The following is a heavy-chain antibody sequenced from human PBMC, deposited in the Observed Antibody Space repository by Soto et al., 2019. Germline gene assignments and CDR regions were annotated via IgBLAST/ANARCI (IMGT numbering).Heavy chain of an antibody. Sequence: LEWMGIIYPGDSYPGDSNTKYSPSFQGQVTISADKSISTAYLQWSSPKASDTAMYYCASSLRYFDWLSPPFDYWGQGTLVTVSS. D-gene: IGHD3-9*01. J-gene: IGHJ4*02. CDR2: IYPGDSYPGDSNT. V-gene: IGHV5-51*01. CDR3: ASSLRYFDWLSPPFDY.